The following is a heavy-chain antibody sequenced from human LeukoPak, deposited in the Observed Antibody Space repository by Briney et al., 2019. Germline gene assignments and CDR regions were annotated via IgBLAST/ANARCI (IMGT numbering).Heavy chain of an antibody. Sequence: GGSLRLSCAASGFTFSSYAMSWVRQAPGKGLEWVSGISWNSGSIGYADSVKGRFTISRDNAKNSLYLQMNSLRAEDTALYYCAKSTPSGAFDIWGQGTMVTVSS. CDR1: GFTFSSYA. CDR3: AKSTPSGAFDI. D-gene: IGHD6-25*01. CDR2: ISWNSGSI. J-gene: IGHJ3*02. V-gene: IGHV3-9*01.